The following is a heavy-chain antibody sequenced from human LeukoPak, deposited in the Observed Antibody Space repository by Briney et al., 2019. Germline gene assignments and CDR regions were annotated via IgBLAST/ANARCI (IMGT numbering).Heavy chain of an antibody. Sequence: GGSLRLSCAASGFTFSSYSMNWVRQAPGKGLEWVSSISSSSSYIYYADSVKGRFTISRDNAKNSLYLQMNSRRAEDTAVYYCARELDGDYGVIDYWGQGTLVTVSS. CDR3: ARELDGDYGVIDY. V-gene: IGHV3-21*01. D-gene: IGHD4-17*01. J-gene: IGHJ4*02. CDR1: GFTFSSYS. CDR2: ISSSSSYI.